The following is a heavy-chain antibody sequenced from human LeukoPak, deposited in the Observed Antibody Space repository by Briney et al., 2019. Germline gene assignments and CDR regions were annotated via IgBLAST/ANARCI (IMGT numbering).Heavy chain of an antibody. CDR1: GFTFSDYW. Sequence: PGGSLRLSRAASGFTFSDYWKTWVRQAPGRGLEWVASIEQDGTAKFYVDSVKGRFTVSRDNAKNSLYLQMNSLRAEDTAVYYCAKEVSRVTTFYFDYWGQGTLVTVSS. CDR3: AKEVSRVTTFYFDY. V-gene: IGHV3-7*05. CDR2: IEQDGTAK. D-gene: IGHD4-17*01. J-gene: IGHJ4*02.